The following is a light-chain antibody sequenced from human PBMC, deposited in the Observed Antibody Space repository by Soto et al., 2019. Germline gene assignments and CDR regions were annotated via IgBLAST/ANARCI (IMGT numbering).Light chain of an antibody. Sequence: SGLTQPPSASGSPGQSVTISCTGTKNDIGVYDFVSWYQHHPGKAPRLIIYEVVQRPSGVPDRFSGSKSGNTASLTVSGLQAADEADYFCKSYAGSNTYVFGSGTQLTVL. CDR3: KSYAGSNTYV. CDR1: KNDIGVYDF. V-gene: IGLV2-8*01. J-gene: IGLJ1*01. CDR2: EVV.